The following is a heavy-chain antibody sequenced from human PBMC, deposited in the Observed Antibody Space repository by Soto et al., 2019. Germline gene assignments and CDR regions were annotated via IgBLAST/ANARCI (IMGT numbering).Heavy chain of an antibody. J-gene: IGHJ5*02. CDR3: AKDSGYNYGYFRWFDP. V-gene: IGHV4-59*01. D-gene: IGHD5-18*01. CDR2: IFYSGST. CDR1: GSSISNYY. Sequence: PSETLSLTCAVSGSSISNYYSSWIRQPPGRGLEWIGHIFYSGSTNYNPALKSRVTISVDTSKSQFSLKLSSVTAADTAVYYCAKDSGYNYGYFRWFDPWGQGTLVTVSS.